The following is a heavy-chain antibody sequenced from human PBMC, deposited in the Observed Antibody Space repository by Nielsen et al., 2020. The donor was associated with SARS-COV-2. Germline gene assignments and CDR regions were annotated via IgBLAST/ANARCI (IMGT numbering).Heavy chain of an antibody. J-gene: IGHJ6*03. D-gene: IGHD2-2*01. CDR1: GGSVSSNDW. Sequence: SETLSLTCAVSGGSVSSNDWWTWVRQSPGKGLEWIGEVSHSGSTNYNPSLKSRVTLSMYKSKKQFSLRLTSVSAADTAVYFCASGDLVVVPSPILGLLPIFYYFYLDVWGKGTTVIVSS. V-gene: IGHV4-4*02. CDR3: ASGDLVVVPSPILGLLPIFYYFYLDV. CDR2: VSHSGST.